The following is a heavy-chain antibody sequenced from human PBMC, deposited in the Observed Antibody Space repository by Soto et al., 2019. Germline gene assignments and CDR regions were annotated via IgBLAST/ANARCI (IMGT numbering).Heavy chain of an antibody. Sequence: PGGSLRLSCAAPGFTFSSYAMSWVRQAPGKGLEWVSAISGSGGSTYYADSVKGRFTISRDNSKNTLYLQMNSLRAEDTAVYYCAKDSDKRVDGTSDFDYWGQGTLVTVSS. CDR3: AKDSDKRVDGTSDFDY. J-gene: IGHJ4*02. D-gene: IGHD6-19*01. CDR1: GFTFSSYA. V-gene: IGHV3-23*01. CDR2: ISGSGGST.